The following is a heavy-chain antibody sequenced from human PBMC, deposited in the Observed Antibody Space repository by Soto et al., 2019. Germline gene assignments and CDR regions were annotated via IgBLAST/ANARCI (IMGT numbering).Heavy chain of an antibody. D-gene: IGHD1-20*01. CDR3: ARITGRHLDY. CDR1: SGSISVTNVF. Sequence: SETLSLTCTVSSGSISVTNVFWGWLRQPPGKGLEWIGNIDYSGTAYFSPSLATRVTFHVDTTKNQCSLTLYSVTAADTAVYYCARITGRHLDYWGQGILVTVSS. J-gene: IGHJ4*02. CDR2: IDYSGTA. V-gene: IGHV4-39*01.